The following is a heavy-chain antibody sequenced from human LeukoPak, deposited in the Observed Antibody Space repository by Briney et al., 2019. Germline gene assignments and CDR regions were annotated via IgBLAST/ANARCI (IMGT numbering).Heavy chain of an antibody. J-gene: IGHJ4*02. CDR3: ARDEVGVVPVAIVY. V-gene: IGHV1-18*01. D-gene: IGHD2-2*02. CDR1: GYTFTSYG. Sequence: GASVKVSCKASGYTFTSYGISWVRQAPGQGLEWMGWISAYNGNTNYAQKLQGRVTMTTDTSTSTAYMELRGLRSDDTAVYYCARDEVGVVPVAIVYWGQGTLVTVSS. CDR2: ISAYNGNT.